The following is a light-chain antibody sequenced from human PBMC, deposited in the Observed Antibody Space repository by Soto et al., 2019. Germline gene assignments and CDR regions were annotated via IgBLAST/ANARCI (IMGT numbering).Light chain of an antibody. Sequence: QSALTQPASVSGSPGQSITISCTGTSSDFGTYNFVSWYQQHPGKVPKLILFEVNKRPSGVSGRFSGSKSGNTASLTISGLQAEDEADYYCCSCTSSNTQHFGNRNKVTV. CDR1: SSDFGTYNF. CDR2: EVN. J-gene: IGLJ1*01. CDR3: CSCTSSNTQH. V-gene: IGLV2-23*02.